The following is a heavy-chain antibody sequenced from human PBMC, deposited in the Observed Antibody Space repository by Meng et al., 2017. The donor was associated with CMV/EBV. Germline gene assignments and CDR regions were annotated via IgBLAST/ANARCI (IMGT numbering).Heavy chain of an antibody. CDR1: GGTFSSYA. Sequence: SVKVSCKASGGTFSSYAISWVRQAPGQGLEWMGGIIPILGIANYAQKFQGRVTITADKSTSTAYMELSSLRSEDTAVYYCARVKSGYDYISYYGMDVWGQGTTVTSP. CDR3: ARVKSGYDYISYYGMDV. D-gene: IGHD5-12*01. CDR2: IIPILGIA. J-gene: IGHJ6*02. V-gene: IGHV1-69*10.